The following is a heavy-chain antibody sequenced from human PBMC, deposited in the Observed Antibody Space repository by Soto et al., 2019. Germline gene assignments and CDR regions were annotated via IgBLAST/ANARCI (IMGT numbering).Heavy chain of an antibody. Sequence: GSLRLCFAASGFTFSSYAISWVGPPPGKGLEWVSAISGSGGSTYYADSVKGRFTISRDNSKNTLYLQMNSLRAEDTAVYYCASTPPAHYHGYDLRVEYWGQGTLVTVSS. V-gene: IGHV3-23*01. CDR3: ASTPPAHYHGYDLRVEY. CDR1: GFTFSSYA. D-gene: IGHD5-12*01. J-gene: IGHJ4*02. CDR2: ISGSGGST.